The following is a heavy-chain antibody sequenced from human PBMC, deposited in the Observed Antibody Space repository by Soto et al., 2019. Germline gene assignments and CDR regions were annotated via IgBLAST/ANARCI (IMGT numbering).Heavy chain of an antibody. CDR1: GYTFTGYY. J-gene: IGHJ6*02. Sequence: ASVKVSCKASGYTFTGYYMHWVRQAPGQGLEWMGWINPNSGGTNYAQKFQGWVTMTRDTSISTAYMELSRLRSDDTAVYYCARQSTVQDYYGSGSYYNGTPDYYYYGMDVWGQGTTVTVSS. D-gene: IGHD3-10*01. V-gene: IGHV1-2*04. CDR2: INPNSGGT. CDR3: ARQSTVQDYYGSGSYYNGTPDYYYYGMDV.